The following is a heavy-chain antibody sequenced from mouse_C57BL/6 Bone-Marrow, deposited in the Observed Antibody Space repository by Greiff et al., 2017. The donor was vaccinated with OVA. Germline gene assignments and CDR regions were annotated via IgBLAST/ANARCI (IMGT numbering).Heavy chain of an antibody. V-gene: IGHV1-69*01. CDR1: GYTFTSYW. CDR2: IDPSDSYT. Sequence: QVQLQQPGAELVMPGASVKLSCKASGYTFTSYWMHWVKQRPGQGLEWIGEIDPSDSYTNSNQKFKGKSTLTVDKSSGPAYMQLSSLSSEYSSVYYCAIRGVAYWGQRTSVSVS. J-gene: IGHJ4*01. CDR3: AIRGVAY.